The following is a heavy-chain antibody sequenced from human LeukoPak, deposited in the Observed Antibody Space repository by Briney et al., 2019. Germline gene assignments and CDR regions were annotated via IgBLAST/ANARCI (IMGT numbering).Heavy chain of an antibody. Sequence: PGGSLRLSCAASGFTFSDSYMTWARQAAGKGVEWVAYISGSGHDINYSDSVKGRFTISRDNAKNSLYLQMSSLRVEDTAVYYCTRDPRHFDSCGQGTLVTVSS. CDR1: GFTFSDSY. CDR3: TRDPRHFDS. V-gene: IGHV3-11*04. J-gene: IGHJ5*01. CDR2: ISGSGHDI. D-gene: IGHD6-6*01.